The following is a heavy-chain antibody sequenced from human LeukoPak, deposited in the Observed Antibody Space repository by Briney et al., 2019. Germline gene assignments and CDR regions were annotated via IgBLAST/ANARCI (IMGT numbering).Heavy chain of an antibody. J-gene: IGHJ3*02. Sequence: SETLSLTCTVSGGSISSYYWTWIRQPPGEGLEWIGYIYNSRSTNYNPSLNSRVTISADASKNQFSLKLNSVTAADTAVYYCARRNVLTEGEAFDIWGQGTMVTVSS. CDR3: ARRNVLTEGEAFDI. CDR1: GGSISSYY. D-gene: IGHD3-9*01. CDR2: IYNSRST. V-gene: IGHV4-59*08.